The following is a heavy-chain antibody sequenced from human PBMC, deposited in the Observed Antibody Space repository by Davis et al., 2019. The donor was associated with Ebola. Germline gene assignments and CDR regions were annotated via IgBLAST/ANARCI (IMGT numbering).Heavy chain of an antibody. CDR1: GFTFSSYA. CDR3: AKGGQYVWGSYRYTGDYFDY. D-gene: IGHD3-16*02. J-gene: IGHJ4*02. V-gene: IGHV3-23*01. Sequence: GESLKISCAASGFTFSSYAMSWVRQAPGKGLEWVSAISGSGGSTYYADSVKGRFTISRDNSKNTLYLQMNSLRAEDTAVYYCAKGGQYVWGSYRYTGDYFDYWGQGTLVTVSS. CDR2: ISGSGGST.